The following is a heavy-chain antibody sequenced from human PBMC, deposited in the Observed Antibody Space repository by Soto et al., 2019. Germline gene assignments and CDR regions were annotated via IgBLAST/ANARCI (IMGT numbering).Heavy chain of an antibody. Sequence: EVQLLESGGGLVQPGGSLRLSCAASGFTFSSYAMSWVRQAPGKGLEWVSAISGSGGSTYYADSVKGRFTISRDNSKNTLYLQMNSLRAEDTAVYYCAKTPDRVVGGYYGMDVWGQGTTVTISS. CDR1: GFTFSSYA. CDR3: AKTPDRVVGGYYGMDV. D-gene: IGHD2-2*01. J-gene: IGHJ6*02. CDR2: ISGSGGST. V-gene: IGHV3-23*01.